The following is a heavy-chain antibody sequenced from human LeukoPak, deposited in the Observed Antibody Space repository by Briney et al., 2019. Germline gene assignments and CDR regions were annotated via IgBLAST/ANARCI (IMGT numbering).Heavy chain of an antibody. Sequence: GGSLRLSCAASGFTFSSYGMHWVRQAPGKGLEWVAFIRYDGSNKYYADSVKGRFTISRDNSKNTLYLQMNSLGAEDTAVYYCAKDWDSYYYDSSGYYGTAFDYWGQGTLVTVSS. J-gene: IGHJ4*02. V-gene: IGHV3-30*02. CDR3: AKDWDSYYYDSSGYYGTAFDY. D-gene: IGHD3-22*01. CDR2: IRYDGSNK. CDR1: GFTFSSYG.